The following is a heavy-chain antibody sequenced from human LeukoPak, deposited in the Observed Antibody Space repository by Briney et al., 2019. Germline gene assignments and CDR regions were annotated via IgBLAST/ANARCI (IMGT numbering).Heavy chain of an antibody. CDR2: INAYKGNT. D-gene: IGHD6-13*01. Sequence: ASVKVSCKASGYSFTSYDINWVRQAPGQGLEWMGWINAYKGNTNYAEKLQGRVTMTTDTSTSTAYMELRSLRSDDTAVYYCARGSREGYTSSWYPGEYFQHWGQGTLVTVSS. V-gene: IGHV1-18*01. CDR1: GYSFTSYD. J-gene: IGHJ1*01. CDR3: ARGSREGYTSSWYPGEYFQH.